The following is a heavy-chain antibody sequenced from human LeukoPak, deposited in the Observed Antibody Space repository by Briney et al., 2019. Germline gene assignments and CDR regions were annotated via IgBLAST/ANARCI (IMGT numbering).Heavy chain of an antibody. Sequence: GGSLRLSCAASGFTFSAFSMNWVRQAPGKGLEWVSSISSSSSYIYYADSVKGRFTISRDNAKNSLYLQMNSLRAEDTAVYYCARGLSAQSGYSYGYPYYFDYWGQGTLVTVSS. V-gene: IGHV3-21*01. J-gene: IGHJ4*02. CDR1: GFTFSAFS. D-gene: IGHD5-18*01. CDR3: ARGLSAQSGYSYGYPYYFDY. CDR2: ISSSSSYI.